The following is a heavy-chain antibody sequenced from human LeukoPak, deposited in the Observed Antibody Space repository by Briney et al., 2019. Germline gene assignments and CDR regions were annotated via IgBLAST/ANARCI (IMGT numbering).Heavy chain of an antibody. J-gene: IGHJ4*02. CDR1: GVTFSSYT. CDR2: ISSSSSTI. V-gene: IGHV3-48*01. D-gene: IGHD1-20*01. Sequence: PGGSLRLSCAASGVTFSSYTMNWVRQAPGKGLEWVSYISSSSSTIYYANSVKGRLTISRDNAKNSLYLQMNSLRAEDTAVYYCARHNWNHFDYWGQGTLVTVSS. CDR3: ARHNWNHFDY.